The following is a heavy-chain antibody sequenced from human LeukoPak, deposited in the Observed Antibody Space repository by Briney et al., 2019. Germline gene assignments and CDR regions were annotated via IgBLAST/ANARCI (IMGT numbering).Heavy chain of an antibody. CDR3: ARSPRTPDFDY. CDR1: GGSISSHY. CDR2: IYYSGST. J-gene: IGHJ4*02. Sequence: SETLSLTCTVSGGSISSHYWSWIRQPPGKGLEWIGYIYYSGSTNYNPSLKSRVTISVDTSKNQFSLKLSSVTAADTAVYYCARSPRTPDFDYWCQGTLVTVSS. V-gene: IGHV4-59*11. D-gene: IGHD4-23*01.